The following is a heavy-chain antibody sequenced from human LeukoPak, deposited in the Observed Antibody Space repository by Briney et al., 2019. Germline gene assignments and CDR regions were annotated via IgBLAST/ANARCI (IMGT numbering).Heavy chain of an antibody. CDR3: ARDRWDIVVVLNWFDP. CDR2: IIPIFGKA. J-gene: IGHJ5*02. Sequence: SVKVSCKASGGTFSSYAISWVRQAPGQGLEWMGGIIPIFGKANYAQKFQGRVTITADESTCTAYMELSSLRSEDTAVYYCARDRWDIVVVLNWFDPRGQGTLVTASS. D-gene: IGHD2-2*01. CDR1: GGTFSSYA. V-gene: IGHV1-69*13.